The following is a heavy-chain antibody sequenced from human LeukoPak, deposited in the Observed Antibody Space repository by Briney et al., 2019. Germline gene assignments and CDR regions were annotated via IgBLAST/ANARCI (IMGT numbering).Heavy chain of an antibody. V-gene: IGHV1-18*01. CDR3: ARHTLYYYGSGGFDP. J-gene: IGHJ5*02. D-gene: IGHD3-10*01. Sequence: ASVKVSCKASGYTFTSYGISWVRQAPGQGLEWMGWISAYNGNTNYAQKLQGRVTMTTDTSTSTAYMELRSLRSDDTAVYYCARHTLYYYGSGGFDPWGQGTLVTVSS. CDR2: ISAYNGNT. CDR1: GYTFTSYG.